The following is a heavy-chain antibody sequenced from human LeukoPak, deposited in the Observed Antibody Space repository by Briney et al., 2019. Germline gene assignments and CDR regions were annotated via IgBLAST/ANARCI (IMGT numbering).Heavy chain of an antibody. V-gene: IGHV3-66*01. J-gene: IGHJ6*02. CDR1: GFTVSSNY. CDR3: ARDRSGYQAYYGMDV. CDR2: IYSGGST. Sequence: GGSLRLSCAASGFTVSSNYMSWVRQAPGKGLEWVSVIYSGGSTYYADSVKGRFTISRDNSKNTLYLQMNSLRAEDTAVYYCARDRSGYQAYYGMDVWGQGTTVTVSS. D-gene: IGHD3-22*01.